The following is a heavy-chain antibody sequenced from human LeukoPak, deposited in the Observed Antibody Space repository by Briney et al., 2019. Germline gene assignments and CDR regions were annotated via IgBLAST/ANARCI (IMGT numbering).Heavy chain of an antibody. CDR1: NGSMRSYY. D-gene: IGHD5/OR15-5a*01. V-gene: IGHV4-4*07. CDR2: LFDARKV. Sequence: TPSETLSLTCTVSNGSMRSYYWTWIRQPAGKGLEWVGRLFDARKVNYNPSLGGRVTMSMDTSKNQFSLRMTSVTAADTAVYYCARGFQGVYDYWGQGALVIVSS. CDR3: ARGFQGVYDY. J-gene: IGHJ4*02.